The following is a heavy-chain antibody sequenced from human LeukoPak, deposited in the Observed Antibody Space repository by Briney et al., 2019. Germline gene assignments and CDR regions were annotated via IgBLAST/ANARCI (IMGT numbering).Heavy chain of an antibody. CDR1: GFIFRNYW. CDR3: ARGEMATISFDY. Sequence: GGSLRLSCAASGFIFRNYWMTWVRQTPGKGLEWVANIKQDGKQKYYVDSVKGRFTISRDNSKNTLYLQMNSLRAEDTAVYYCARGEMATISFDYWGQGTLVTVSS. J-gene: IGHJ4*02. CDR2: IKQDGKQK. D-gene: IGHD5-24*01. V-gene: IGHV3-7*03.